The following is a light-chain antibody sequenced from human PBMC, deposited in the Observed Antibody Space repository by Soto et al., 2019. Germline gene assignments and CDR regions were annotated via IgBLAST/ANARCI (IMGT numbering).Light chain of an antibody. J-gene: IGKJ1*01. Sequence: EIVLTQSPDTLSLSLGERATLSCRASQSVSSSYLAWYQQKPGQAPRLLIYAASSRATGIPDRFSGSGSGTDFTLTISRLEPEDFAVSYCQQYGSSPEWTFGQGTKV. CDR1: QSVSSSY. V-gene: IGKV3-20*01. CDR2: AAS. CDR3: QQYGSSPEWT.